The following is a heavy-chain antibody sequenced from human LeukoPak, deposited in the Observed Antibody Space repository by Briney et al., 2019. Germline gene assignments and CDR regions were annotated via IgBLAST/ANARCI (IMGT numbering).Heavy chain of an antibody. D-gene: IGHD3-22*01. J-gene: IGHJ2*01. Sequence: SGTLSLTCAVSGGSISSSNRWSWVRQPPGKGLEWIGEIYHSGSTNYNPSLKSRVTISVDKSKNQFSLKLSSVTAADTAVYYCARDRSGYPRYFDLWGRGTLVTVSS. V-gene: IGHV4-4*02. CDR2: IYHSGST. CDR3: ARDRSGYPRYFDL. CDR1: GGSISSSNR.